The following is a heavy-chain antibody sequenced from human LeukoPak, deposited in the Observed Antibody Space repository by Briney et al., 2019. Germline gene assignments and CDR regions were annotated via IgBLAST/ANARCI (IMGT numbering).Heavy chain of an antibody. J-gene: IGHJ3*02. V-gene: IGHV3-21*01. CDR1: GFTFSSYS. CDR2: IISSSSYI. D-gene: IGHD3-22*01. Sequence: PGGSLRLSCAASGFTFSSYSMNWVRQAPGKGLEWVSSIISSSSYIYYADSVKGRFTISRDNAKNSLYLQMNSLRAEDTAVYYCARDNGYYDSSGYYADAFDIWGQGTMVTVSS. CDR3: ARDNGYYDSSGYYADAFDI.